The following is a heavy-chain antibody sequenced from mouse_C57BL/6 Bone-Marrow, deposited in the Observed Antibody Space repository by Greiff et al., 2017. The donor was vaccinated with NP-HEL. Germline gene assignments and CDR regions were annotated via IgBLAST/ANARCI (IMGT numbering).Heavy chain of an antibody. V-gene: IGHV6-6*01. D-gene: IGHD1-1*01. CDR2: IRNKANNHAT. Sequence: EVKLVESGGGLVQPGGSMKLSCAASGFTFSDAWLDWVRQSPEKGLEWVAEIRNKANNHATYYAESVKGRFTISSDDSKSSVYLQMNSLRAEDTGIYYCTGIYYYGTFDYWGQGTTLTVSS. CDR1: GFTFSDAW. CDR3: TGIYYYGTFDY. J-gene: IGHJ2*01.